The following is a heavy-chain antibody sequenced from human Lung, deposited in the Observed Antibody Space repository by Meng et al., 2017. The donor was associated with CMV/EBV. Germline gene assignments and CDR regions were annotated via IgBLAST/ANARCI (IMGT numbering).Heavy chain of an antibody. CDR2: ISYDGSNK. J-gene: IGHJ4*02. V-gene: IGHV3-30*04. CDR3: ARARLRDGSHYYFDY. D-gene: IGHD5-24*01. CDR1: GFTFSSYA. Sequence: SLKISCASSGFTFSSYAMHWVRQAPGKGLEWVAVISYDGSNKYYADSVKGRFTISRDNSKNTLYLQMNSLRAEDTAVYYCARARLRDGSHYYFDYWGQGTLVTGSS.